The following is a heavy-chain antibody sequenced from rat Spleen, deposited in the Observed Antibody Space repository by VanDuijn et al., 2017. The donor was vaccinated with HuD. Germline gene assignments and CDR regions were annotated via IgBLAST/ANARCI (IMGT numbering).Heavy chain of an antibody. V-gene: IGHV5-29*01. CDR3: ARRKANWVDY. Sequence: EVQLVESDGGLVQPGRSLKLSCEVSGFTFSDYYMAWVRQVPTKGLEWVATISYDGRRSYYRYSVKGRLTISRDNAKSILYLQMDSLRSEDTATYYCARRKANWVDYWGQGVMVTVSS. CDR1: GFTFSDYY. D-gene: IGHD5-1*01. CDR2: ISYDGRRS. J-gene: IGHJ2*01.